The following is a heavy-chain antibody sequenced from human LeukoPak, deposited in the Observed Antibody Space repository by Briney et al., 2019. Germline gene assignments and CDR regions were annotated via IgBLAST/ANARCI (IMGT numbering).Heavy chain of an antibody. CDR3: AKDFIAMSEWEPLGD. D-gene: IGHD1-26*01. Sequence: GGSLRLSCAASGFTFSSYWMHWVRQAPGKGLVWVSRINSDGSSTSYADSVKGRFTISRDNAKNTLYLQMNSLRAEDTAVYYCAKDFIAMSEWEPLGDWGQGTLVTVSS. CDR2: INSDGSST. J-gene: IGHJ4*02. CDR1: GFTFSSYW. V-gene: IGHV3-74*01.